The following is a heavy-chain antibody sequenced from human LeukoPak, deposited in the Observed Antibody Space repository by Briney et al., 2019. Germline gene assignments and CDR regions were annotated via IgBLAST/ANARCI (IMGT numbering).Heavy chain of an antibody. CDR1: GYSISSGYY. V-gene: IGHV4-38-2*02. CDR3: ARALPFENSSGEVDY. CDR2: IYHSGST. Sequence: SKTLSLTCTVSGYSISSGYYWGWIRQPPGKGLEWIGSIYHSGSTYYNPSLKSRVTISVDTPKNQFSLKLSSVTAADTAVYYCARALPFENSSGEVDYWGQGTLVTVSS. D-gene: IGHD3-22*01. J-gene: IGHJ4*02.